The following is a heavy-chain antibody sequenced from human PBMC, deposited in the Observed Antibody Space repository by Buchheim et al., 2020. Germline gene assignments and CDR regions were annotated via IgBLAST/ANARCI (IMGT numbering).Heavy chain of an antibody. CDR1: GFTFSSYS. Sequence: EVQLVESGGGLVKPGGSLRLSCAASGFTFSSYSMNWVRQAPGKGLEWVSSISSSSSYIYYADSVKGRFTISRDNAKNSLYLQMNSLRAEDTAVYYCATEWCGGSCYGLIDYWGQGTL. V-gene: IGHV3-21*01. CDR2: ISSSSSYI. J-gene: IGHJ4*02. D-gene: IGHD2-15*01. CDR3: ATEWCGGSCYGLIDY.